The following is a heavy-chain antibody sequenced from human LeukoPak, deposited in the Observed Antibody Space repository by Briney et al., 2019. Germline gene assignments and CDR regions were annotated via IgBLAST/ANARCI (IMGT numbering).Heavy chain of an antibody. D-gene: IGHD3-16*02. CDR2: IYYSGST. Sequence: PSETLSLTCTVSGGSISSHYWSWIRQPPGKGLEWIGYIYYSGSTNYNPSLKSRVTISVDTSKNQFSLKLSSVTAADTAVYYCARGQNFYRLPFDYWGQGTLVTVSS. CDR1: GGSISSHY. CDR3: ARGQNFYRLPFDY. J-gene: IGHJ4*02. V-gene: IGHV4-59*11.